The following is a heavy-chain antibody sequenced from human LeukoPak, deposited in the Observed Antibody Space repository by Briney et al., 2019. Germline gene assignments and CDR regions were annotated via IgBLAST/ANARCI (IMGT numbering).Heavy chain of an antibody. V-gene: IGHV4-59*01. CDR2: IYYSGST. CDR3: ARGRGSGSTLKRGYYYYMDV. Sequence: SQRLSLTCLLYSGSLTSYYWSWIRQPPRRGMEWVGYIYYSGSTNYNPSLKGRAPISVDPPKDQPSLRLSSVTAGNTAVYYCARGRGSGSTLKRGYYYYMDVWGKGTTVTVSS. J-gene: IGHJ6*03. CDR1: SGSLTSYY. D-gene: IGHD3-10*01.